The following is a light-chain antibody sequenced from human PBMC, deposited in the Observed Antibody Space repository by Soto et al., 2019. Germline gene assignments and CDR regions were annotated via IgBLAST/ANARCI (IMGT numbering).Light chain of an antibody. J-gene: IGKJ4*01. V-gene: IGKV1-39*01. CDR2: ATS. CDR1: QSIDKF. CDR3: QQTDRYPHT. Sequence: DIQVTQSPSSLSASVGDRVNITCRASQSIDKFLNWYQQKPGRAPELLIYATSRLQSGVPSRFGGGGSGTGFTLTISDLQPEDYATYYCQQTDRYPHTFVGGTKVEVK.